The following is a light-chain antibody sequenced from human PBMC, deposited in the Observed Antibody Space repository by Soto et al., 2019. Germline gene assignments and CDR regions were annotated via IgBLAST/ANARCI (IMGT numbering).Light chain of an antibody. V-gene: IGKV3-20*01. CDR2: SVS. CDR1: QSVSSSY. CDR3: QQYGSSLLT. Sequence: EIVLTQSPGTLSLSPGERATLSCRASQSVSSSYLAWYQQKPGQAPRLLIYSVSSRATGIPDRFSGSGSGTDFTLTVSRVEPEDFAVYYCQQYGSSLLTFGGGTKV. J-gene: IGKJ4*01.